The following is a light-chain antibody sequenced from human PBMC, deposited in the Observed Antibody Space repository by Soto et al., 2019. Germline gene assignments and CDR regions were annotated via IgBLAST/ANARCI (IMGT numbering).Light chain of an antibody. CDR2: DAS. Sequence: DIQMTQSPSTLSASIGDRITITCRASQNINTWLAWYQQKPGRAPKVLIYDASSLESGVPSRISGSGSGTEFILTISSLQLDDFATYYCHQYYGYPYTFGQGTTLEIK. V-gene: IGKV1-5*01. CDR1: QNINTW. CDR3: HQYYGYPYT. J-gene: IGKJ2*01.